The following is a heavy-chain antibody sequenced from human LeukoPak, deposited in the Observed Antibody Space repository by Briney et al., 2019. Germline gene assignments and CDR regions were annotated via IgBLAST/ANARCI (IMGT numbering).Heavy chain of an antibody. CDR3: AKIAATVGGFDY. J-gene: IGHJ4*02. V-gene: IGHV1-46*01. CDR1: GYIFSSNY. D-gene: IGHD3-16*01. CDR2: INPSHVIT. Sequence: GASVKVSCKASGYIFSSNYIHWVRQAPGQGLEWMGMINPSHVITDYAQKFQGRVTMTRDTSTGTVYMELSSLTSEDTAVYYCAKIAATVGGFDYWGQGTLVTVSS.